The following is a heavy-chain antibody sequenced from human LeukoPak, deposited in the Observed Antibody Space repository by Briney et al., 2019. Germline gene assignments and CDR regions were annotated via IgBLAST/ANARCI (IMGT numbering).Heavy chain of an antibody. CDR2: INSDGSST. J-gene: IGHJ4*02. Sequence: PGGSLRLSCAASGFTFSTYWTHWVRQAPGKGLVWVSRINSDGSSTNYADSVKGRFTISRDNAKNTLYLQMNSLRAEDTAVYYCARGHRGSFDYWGQGTLVTVSS. D-gene: IGHD5-12*01. V-gene: IGHV3-74*01. CDR1: GFTFSTYW. CDR3: ARGHRGSFDY.